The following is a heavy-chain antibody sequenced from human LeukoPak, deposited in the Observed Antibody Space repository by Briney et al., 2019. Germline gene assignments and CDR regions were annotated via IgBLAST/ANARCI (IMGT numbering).Heavy chain of an antibody. CDR3: ARGPTTVPYYFDY. CDR1: GGSISSGGYY. V-gene: IGHV4-31*03. D-gene: IGHD4-17*01. Sequence: SETLSLTCTVSGGSISSGGYYWSWIRQHPGEGLEWIGYIYYSGSTYYNPSLKSRVTISVDTSKNQFSLKLSSVTAADTAVYYCARGPTTVPYYFDYWGQGTLVTVSP. J-gene: IGHJ4*02. CDR2: IYYSGST.